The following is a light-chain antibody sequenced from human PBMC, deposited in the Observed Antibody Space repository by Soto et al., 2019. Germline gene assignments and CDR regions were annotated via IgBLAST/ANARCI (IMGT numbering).Light chain of an antibody. CDR3: QHYNNWPPWT. J-gene: IGKJ1*01. CDR2: GAS. CDR1: QSVSSN. V-gene: IGKV3-15*01. Sequence: EIVMTQSPATLSVSPGERATLSCRASQSVSSNLAWYQQKPGQAPRLLIYGASTRATGIPARFSGSGSGTEFTLTISSLQSEDVAVSYCQHYNNWPPWTFGQGTKVEIK.